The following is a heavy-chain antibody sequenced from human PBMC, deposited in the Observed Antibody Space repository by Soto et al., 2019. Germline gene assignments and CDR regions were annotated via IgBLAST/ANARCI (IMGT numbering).Heavy chain of an antibody. J-gene: IGHJ6*03. CDR2: MIPILGIA. Sequence: GASVKVSCKASGGTFSSYTISWVRQAPGQGLEWMGRMIPILGIANYAQKFQGRVTITRNKSISTAYMELSSLRSEDTAVYYCARGLDIVLMVYATYYYYYYMDVWGKGTTVTVSS. CDR1: GGTFSSYT. D-gene: IGHD2-8*01. V-gene: IGHV1-69*02. CDR3: ARGLDIVLMVYATYYYYYYMDV.